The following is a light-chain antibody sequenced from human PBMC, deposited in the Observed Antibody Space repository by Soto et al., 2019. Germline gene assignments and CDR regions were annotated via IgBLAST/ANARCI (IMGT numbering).Light chain of an antibody. Sequence: DIVMTQSPLSLPVTPGEPASISCRSSQSLLHSNGYNYLDWDLQKTGQSPQLLLYLGSNLSSGVPDRVSVRGAGTDLTLKISRVEAEDVGVYYWMQALHSPRTFGQGTKVEIK. J-gene: IGKJ1*01. CDR2: LGS. V-gene: IGKV2-28*01. CDR1: QSLLHSNGYNY. CDR3: MQALHSPRT.